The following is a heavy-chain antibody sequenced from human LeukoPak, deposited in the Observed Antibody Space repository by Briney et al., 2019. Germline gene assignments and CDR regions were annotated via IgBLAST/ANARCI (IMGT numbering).Heavy chain of an antibody. CDR1: GGSISSGSYY. D-gene: IGHD3-10*01. CDR3: ARHTYYYGSADY. V-gene: IGHV4-61*02. CDR2: IYTSGST. Sequence: SETLSLTCTVSGGSISSGSYYWSWIRQPAGKGLEWIGRIYTSGSTNYNPSLKSRVTISVDTSKNQFSLKLSSVTAADTAVYYCARHTYYYGSADYWGQGTLVTVSS. J-gene: IGHJ4*02.